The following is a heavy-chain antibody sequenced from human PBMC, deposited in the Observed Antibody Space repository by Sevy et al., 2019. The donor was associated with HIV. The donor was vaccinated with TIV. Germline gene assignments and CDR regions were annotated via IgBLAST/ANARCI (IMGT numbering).Heavy chain of an antibody. Sequence: SETLSLTCTVSGGSISSYYWSWIRQPPGKGLEWIGYIYYSGSTNYNPSLKSRVTISVDTSKNQFSLKLSSVTAADTAVYYCARDCRSGSYSANNWFDPWGQGTLVTVSS. CDR1: GGSISSYY. CDR2: IYYSGST. CDR3: ARDCRSGSYSANNWFDP. D-gene: IGHD3-10*01. V-gene: IGHV4-59*01. J-gene: IGHJ5*02.